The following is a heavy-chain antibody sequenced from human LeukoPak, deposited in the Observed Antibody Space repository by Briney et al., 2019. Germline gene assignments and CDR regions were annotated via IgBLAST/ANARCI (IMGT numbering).Heavy chain of an antibody. V-gene: IGHV5-51*01. CDR2: IYAGDSDT. D-gene: IGHD3-10*01. CDR3: ARAPTSPTFGSGSYFDY. J-gene: IGHJ4*02. Sequence: GESLEISCQGAGSSFTSYWVGGGRQLPGRGREGMGIIYAGDSDTRYSPSFQGQVTISADKSISTAYLQWSSLTASDTAVYYCARAPTSPTFGSGSYFDYWGQGTLVTVSS. CDR1: GSSFTSYW.